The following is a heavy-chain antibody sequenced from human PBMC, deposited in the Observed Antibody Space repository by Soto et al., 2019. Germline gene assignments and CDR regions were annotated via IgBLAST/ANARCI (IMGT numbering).Heavy chain of an antibody. CDR3: VRDQDALDY. D-gene: IGHD2-15*01. J-gene: IGHJ4*02. CDR1: GFTFSTYS. CDR2: ISRSSVI. V-gene: IGHV3-48*01. Sequence: EVQLVEAGGGLVQPGGSLRLSCAASGFTFSTYSMNWVRQAPGTGLEWVAYISRSSVIHYADSVKGRFTISRDNVKNSLYLQMNSLSVEDTAVYYCVRDQDALDYWGQGTLVTVSS.